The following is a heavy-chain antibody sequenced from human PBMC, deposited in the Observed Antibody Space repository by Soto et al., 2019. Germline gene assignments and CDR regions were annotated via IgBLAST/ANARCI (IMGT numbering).Heavy chain of an antibody. CDR1: GFTFNNYA. D-gene: IGHD3-10*01. CDR3: ATGRVGSGSLTPRVDF. CDR2: ISGGGDTT. V-gene: IGHV3-23*01. Sequence: EVQLLESGGGLVQPGGSLRLSCAASGFTFNNYAMSWVRQAPGKGLEWVSAISGGGDTTSYEDSVKGRFTVSRDGSKNTMYLQMNGLRAEDTALYYCATGRVGSGSLTPRVDFWGQGTLVTVSS. J-gene: IGHJ4*02.